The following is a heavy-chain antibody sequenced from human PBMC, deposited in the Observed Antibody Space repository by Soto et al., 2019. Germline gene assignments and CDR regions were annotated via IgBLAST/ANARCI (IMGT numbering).Heavy chain of an antibody. V-gene: IGHV3-33*06. CDR3: VKDLCGGDCDSDPYFDY. J-gene: IGHJ4*02. D-gene: IGHD2-21*02. Sequence: QVQLVESGGGVVQPGRSLRLSCAASGFIFTTYGLHWVRQAPGKGLEWVAVIWYDGSNQYYADSVKGRFTISRDNSKNSVYLDMNSVRDEDTAVADCVKDLCGGDCDSDPYFDYWGQGTVVTVSS. CDR1: GFIFTTYG. CDR2: IWYDGSNQ.